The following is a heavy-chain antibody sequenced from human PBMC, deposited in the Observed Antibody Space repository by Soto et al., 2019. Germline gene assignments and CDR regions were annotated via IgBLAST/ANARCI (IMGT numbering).Heavy chain of an antibody. CDR1: GFTFSTYDMSYA. D-gene: IGHD3-10*01. J-gene: IGHJ4*02. V-gene: IGHV3-23*01. Sequence: EVQLLESGGGLVQPGGSLRLSCALSGFTFSTYDMSYAMSWVRQAPGKGLEWVSTLSDSTYYADSVKGLFTISTDNSKSTLFLQMNSLRAEDTAVYYCARSLGPGSHYFYYWGQGTLGTVSS. CDR3: ARSLGPGSHYFYY. CDR2: LSDST.